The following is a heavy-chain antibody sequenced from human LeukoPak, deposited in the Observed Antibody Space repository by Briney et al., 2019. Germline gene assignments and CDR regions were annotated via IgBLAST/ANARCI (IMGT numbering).Heavy chain of an antibody. CDR3: ARDSYSRGRYGYHFDY. D-gene: IGHD6-19*01. V-gene: IGHV4-34*01. J-gene: IGHJ4*02. Sequence: SETLSLTCAVYGGSFSGYYWSWIRQPPGKGLEWIGEINHSGSTNYNPSLKSRVTISVDTSKNQFSLKLSSVTAADTAVYYCARDSYSRGRYGYHFDYWGQGTLVTVSS. CDR2: INHSGST. CDR1: GGSFSGYY.